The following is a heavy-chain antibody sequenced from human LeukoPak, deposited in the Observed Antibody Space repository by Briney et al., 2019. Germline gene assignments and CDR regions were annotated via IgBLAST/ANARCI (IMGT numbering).Heavy chain of an antibody. V-gene: IGHV1-69*05. D-gene: IGHD3-10*01. CDR3: ARQIPGSGQGFDS. CDR1: GGTFSSYA. Sequence: SVKVSCKASGGTFSSYAISWVRQAPGQGLEWMGGIIPIFGTANYAQKFQGRVTITTDESTSTAYMELSSLRSEDTAVFYCARQIPGSGQGFDSWGQGTLVTVSS. CDR2: IIPIFGTA. J-gene: IGHJ5*01.